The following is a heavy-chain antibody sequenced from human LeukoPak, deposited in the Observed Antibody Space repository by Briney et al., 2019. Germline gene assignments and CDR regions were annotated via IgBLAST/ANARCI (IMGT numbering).Heavy chain of an antibody. CDR1: GFTFSSYW. CDR2: IKQDGSEK. D-gene: IGHD4-17*01. CDR3: ARDPNDYGDPYFDY. J-gene: IGHJ4*02. V-gene: IGHV3-7*01. Sequence: GGSLRLSCAASGFTFSSYWMSWVRQAPGKGLEWVANIKQDGSEKYYVDSVKGRFTISRDNAKNSLYLQMNSLRAEDTAVYYCARDPNDYGDPYFDYWGQGTLVTVSS.